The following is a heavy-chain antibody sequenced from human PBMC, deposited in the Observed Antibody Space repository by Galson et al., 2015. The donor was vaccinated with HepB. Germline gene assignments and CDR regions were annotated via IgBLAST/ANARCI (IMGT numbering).Heavy chain of an antibody. CDR1: GFTFSRFA. CDR3: VKNGDMVATIFAY. V-gene: IGHV3-48*02. D-gene: IGHD5-12*01. CDR2: ISISSTTI. Sequence: SLRLSCAASGFTFSRFAMNWVRQAPGEGLEGGSYISISSTTIYYADSVKGRFTIPRDNAKTLVFLQMNSLRDEDTALYYCVKNGDMVATIFAYWGQGALVTVSS. J-gene: IGHJ4*02.